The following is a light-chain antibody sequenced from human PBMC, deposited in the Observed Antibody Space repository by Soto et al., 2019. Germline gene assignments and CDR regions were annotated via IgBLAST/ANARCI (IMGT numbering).Light chain of an antibody. J-gene: IGKJ4*01. Sequence: EIVLTQSPGPLSLSPGERATLSCRASQSVSSSYLAWYQQKPGQAPRLLIYGASSRATGIPDRFSGSGSGTDFTLTISRLEPEDFAVYYCQQYGSSLTLGGGTKVDI. V-gene: IGKV3-20*01. CDR2: GAS. CDR3: QQYGSSLT. CDR1: QSVSSSY.